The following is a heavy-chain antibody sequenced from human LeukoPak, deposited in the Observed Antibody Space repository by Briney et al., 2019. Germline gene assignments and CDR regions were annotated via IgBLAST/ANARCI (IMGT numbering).Heavy chain of an antibody. CDR2: ITTSGST. D-gene: IGHD2-21*01. V-gene: IGHV3-23*01. J-gene: IGHJ6*02. CDR1: GLTASHNVNNA. Sequence: GGSLRLSCAASGLTASHNVNNAMSWVRHAPGKGLEWVSGITTSGSTYYADSVKGRFTISRENSNNTLYLHMDSLRAEDTAVYYCAKAPVWNYYYGLDVWGQGTTVTVSS. CDR3: AKAPVWNYYYGLDV.